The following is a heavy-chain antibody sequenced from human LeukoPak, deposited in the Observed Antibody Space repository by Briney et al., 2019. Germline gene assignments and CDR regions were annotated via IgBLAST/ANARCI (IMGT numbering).Heavy chain of an antibody. D-gene: IGHD2-15*01. Sequence: GDSLRLSCVASGFPFGSYPMTWVRQSPVKGLEWVSTIGTTDDTYYADSVKGRFTISRDNYKDTLYLQMHSLRAEDTAIYYCAKSRIVDHRGYFDYWGQGTLVTVCS. CDR3: AKSRIVDHRGYFDY. CDR1: GFPFGSYP. J-gene: IGHJ4*02. CDR2: IGTTDDT. V-gene: IGHV3-23*01.